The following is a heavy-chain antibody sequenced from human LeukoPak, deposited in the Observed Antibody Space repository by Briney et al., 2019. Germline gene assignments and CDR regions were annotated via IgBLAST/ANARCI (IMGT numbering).Heavy chain of an antibody. CDR3: ARVSSSWYQDWYFDL. CDR2: IYNTGST. CDR1: GGSISSYY. D-gene: IGHD6-13*01. V-gene: IGHV4-59*12. J-gene: IGHJ2*01. Sequence: SETLSLTCTVSGGSISSYYWNWIRQPPGKGLEWIGYIYNTGSTSNNPSLKSRVTMSVDTSKNQFSLKLSSVTAADTAVYYCARVSSSWYQDWYFDLWGRGTLVTVSS.